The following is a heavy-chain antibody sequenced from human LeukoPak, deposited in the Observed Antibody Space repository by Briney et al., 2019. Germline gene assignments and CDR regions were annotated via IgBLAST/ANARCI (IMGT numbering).Heavy chain of an antibody. CDR2: IYYSGST. CDR3: ARPHGSGSYYKSRLNWFDP. CDR1: GGSISSYY. D-gene: IGHD3-10*01. Sequence: SETLSLTCTASGGSISSYYWSWIRQPPGKGLEWIGYIYYSGSTNYNPSLKSRVTISVDTSKNQFSLKLSSVTAADTAVYYCARPHGSGSYYKSRLNWFDPWGQGTLVTVSS. V-gene: IGHV4-59*12. J-gene: IGHJ5*02.